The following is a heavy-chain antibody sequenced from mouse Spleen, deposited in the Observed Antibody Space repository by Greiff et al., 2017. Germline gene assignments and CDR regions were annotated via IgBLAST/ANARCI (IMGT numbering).Heavy chain of an antibody. CDR2: IHPNSGST. V-gene: IGHV1-64*01. Sequence: QVQLKQPGAELVKPGASVKLSCKASGYTFTSYWMHWVKQRPGQGLEWIGMIHPNSGSTNYNEKFKSKATLTVDKSSSTAYMQLSSLTSEDSAVYYCAREGGITAGFAYWGQGTLVTVSA. J-gene: IGHJ3*01. CDR3: AREGGITAGFAY. CDR1: GYTFTSYW. D-gene: IGHD2-4*01.